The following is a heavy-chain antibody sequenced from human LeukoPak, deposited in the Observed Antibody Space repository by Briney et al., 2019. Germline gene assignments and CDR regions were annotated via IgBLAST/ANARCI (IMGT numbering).Heavy chain of an antibody. CDR1: GFTFSSYG. V-gene: IGHV3-30*02. CDR3: AKAGRSGYLSYFDY. Sequence: GGSLRLSCAASGFTFSSYGMHWVRQAPGKGLEGVAFIRYDGSNKYYADSVKGRFTISRDNSKNTLYLQMNILRAEDTAVYYCAKAGRSGYLSYFDYWGQGALVTVSS. CDR2: IRYDGSNK. D-gene: IGHD3-3*01. J-gene: IGHJ4*02.